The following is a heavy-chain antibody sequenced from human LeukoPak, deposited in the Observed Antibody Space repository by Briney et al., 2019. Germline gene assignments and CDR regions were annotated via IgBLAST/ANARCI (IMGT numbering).Heavy chain of an antibody. J-gene: IGHJ3*02. D-gene: IGHD3-9*01. V-gene: IGHV4-59*01. Sequence: SETLSLTCAVSGGSISSYYWSWLRQPPGKGLEWIGYIYYSGSTNYNPSLKSRVTISVDTSKNQFSLKLSSVTAADTAVYYCARGGYYDILTGYPDAFDIWGQGTMVTVSS. CDR2: IYYSGST. CDR1: GGSISSYY. CDR3: ARGGYYDILTGYPDAFDI.